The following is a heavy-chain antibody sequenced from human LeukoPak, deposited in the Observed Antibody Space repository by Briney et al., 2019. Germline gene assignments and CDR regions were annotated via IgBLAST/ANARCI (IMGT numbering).Heavy chain of an antibody. D-gene: IGHD3-3*01. V-gene: IGHV3-74*01. Sequence: PGGSLRFSCAASTFTFSRYWMHWVRQAPGKGLVWVSRINSDGTNTYYADSVKGRFTISRDNTKNTLYLQMNSLRTEDTAVYYCARDRAAFGVVQVGYWGQGTLVTVSS. CDR2: INSDGTNT. CDR1: TFTFSRYW. J-gene: IGHJ4*02. CDR3: ARDRAAFGVVQVGY.